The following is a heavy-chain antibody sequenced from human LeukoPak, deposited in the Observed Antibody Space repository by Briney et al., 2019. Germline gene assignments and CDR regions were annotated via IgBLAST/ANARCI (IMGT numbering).Heavy chain of an antibody. CDR2: INPSGGST. V-gene: IGHV1-46*01. Sequence: ASVKVSCKASGYTFTSYYMHWVRQAPGQGLEWMGIINPSGGSTSYAQKFQGRVTMTRDMSTSTVYMELSSLRSDDTAVYYCARVRVGPINYYDSSGWNWFDPWGQGTLVTVSS. CDR3: ARVRVGPINYYDSSGWNWFDP. CDR1: GYTFTSYY. D-gene: IGHD3-22*01. J-gene: IGHJ5*02.